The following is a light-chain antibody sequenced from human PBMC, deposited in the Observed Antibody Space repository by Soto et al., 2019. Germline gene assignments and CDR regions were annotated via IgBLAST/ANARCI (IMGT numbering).Light chain of an antibody. CDR1: QSVSNY. J-gene: IGKJ2*01. Sequence: EIVLTQSPATLFVSPGERVTLSCRASQSVSNYLDWYQQKPGQAPRLLIYEASNRATGTPDRFSGSGSGTDFTFTISSLEPEDFAVYYCQQRSNWPPYTFGPGTKLEIK. V-gene: IGKV3-11*01. CDR3: QQRSNWPPYT. CDR2: EAS.